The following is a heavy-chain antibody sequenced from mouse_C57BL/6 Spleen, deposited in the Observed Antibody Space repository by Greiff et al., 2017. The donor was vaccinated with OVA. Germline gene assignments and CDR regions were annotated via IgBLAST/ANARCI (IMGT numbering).Heavy chain of an antibody. J-gene: IGHJ4*01. Sequence: EVQLVESGGGLVKPGGSLKLSCAASGFTFSDYGMHWVRQAPEKGLEWVAYISSGSSTIYYADTVKGRFTISRDNAKNTLFLQMTSLRSEDTAMYYCANWVLYAMDYWGQGTSVTVSS. D-gene: IGHD4-1*01. CDR1: GFTFSDYG. V-gene: IGHV5-17*01. CDR3: ANWVLYAMDY. CDR2: ISSGSSTI.